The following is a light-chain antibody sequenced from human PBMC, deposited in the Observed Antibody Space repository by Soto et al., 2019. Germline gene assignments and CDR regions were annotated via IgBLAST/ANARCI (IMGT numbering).Light chain of an antibody. CDR3: ASYTGGSTLVV. Sequence: QSVLTQPASVSGSPGQSITISCTGTSSDVGRYNYVSWYQQYPGKAPKLMIYVVSSRPSGVSNRFSGSKSGNTAFLTISGLQAEDEADYYCASYTGGSTLVVFGGGTKRTVL. J-gene: IGLJ2*01. CDR2: VVS. V-gene: IGLV2-14*01. CDR1: SSDVGRYNY.